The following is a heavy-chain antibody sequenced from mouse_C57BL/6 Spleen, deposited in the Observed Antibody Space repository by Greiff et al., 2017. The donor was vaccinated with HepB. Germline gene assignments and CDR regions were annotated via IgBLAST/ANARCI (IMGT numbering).Heavy chain of an antibody. V-gene: IGHV14-4*01. CDR2: IDPENGDT. CDR1: GFNIKDDY. D-gene: IGHD1-1*01. Sequence: EVQLQQSGAELVRPGASVKLSCTASGFNIKDDYMHWVKQRPEQGLEWIGWIDPENGDTEYASKFQGKATITADTSSNTAYLQLSSLTSEDTAVYYWTTRTVVATGAMDYWGQGTSVTVSS. CDR3: TTRTVVATGAMDY. J-gene: IGHJ4*01.